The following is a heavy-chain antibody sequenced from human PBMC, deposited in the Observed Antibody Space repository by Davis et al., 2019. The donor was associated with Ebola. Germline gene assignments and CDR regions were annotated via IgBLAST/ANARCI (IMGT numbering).Heavy chain of an antibody. J-gene: IGHJ6*02. Sequence: GESLKISCAASGFTFSSYSMNWVRQAPGKGLEWVSSISSSSSYIYYADSVKGRFTISRDNAKNSLYLQMNSLRDEDTAVYYCTDYYYYGMDVWGQGTTVTVSS. V-gene: IGHV3-21*01. CDR1: GFTFSSYS. CDR2: ISSSSSYI. CDR3: TDYYYYGMDV.